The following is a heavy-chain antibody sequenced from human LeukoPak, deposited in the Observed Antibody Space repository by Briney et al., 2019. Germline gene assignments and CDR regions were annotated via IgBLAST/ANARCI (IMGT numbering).Heavy chain of an antibody. D-gene: IGHD1-26*01. CDR1: GFTFSTFA. CDR2: IFPSGGEI. CDR3: AKDRQDSGSYSLFLDY. V-gene: IGHV3-23*01. J-gene: IGHJ4*02. Sequence: GGSLRLSCAASGFTFSTFAMIWVRQPPGKGLEWVSSIFPSGGEIHYADSVRGRFTISRDNSKNTLYLQMNSLRAEDTAVYYCAKDRQDSGSYSLFLDYWGQGTLVTVSS.